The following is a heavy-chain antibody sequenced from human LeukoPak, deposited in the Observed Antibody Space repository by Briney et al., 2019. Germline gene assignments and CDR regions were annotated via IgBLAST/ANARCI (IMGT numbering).Heavy chain of an antibody. Sequence: RGSLRLSCAASGFTFSSYGTHWVSQAPGEGLEWVAFISFDGNNKYYADSVQGRFTISRYNSKNTVDLQMSGLSAENTPVYSCATYNIWTVHHYPFDHWGRGTLVTVSS. J-gene: IGHJ5*02. D-gene: IGHD3/OR15-3a*01. CDR2: ISFDGNNK. CDR1: GFTFSSYG. V-gene: IGHV3-30*03. CDR3: ATYNIWTVHHYPFDH.